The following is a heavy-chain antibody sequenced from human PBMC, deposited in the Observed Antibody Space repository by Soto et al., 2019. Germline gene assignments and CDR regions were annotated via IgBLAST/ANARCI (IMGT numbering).Heavy chain of an antibody. CDR2: VYPSDSDV. J-gene: IGHJ4*02. CDR1: GYRFTSSW. CDR3: NKGATSTFDS. V-gene: IGHV5-51*01. D-gene: IGHD3-16*01. Sequence: GESLKISCQGSGYRFTSSWIGWVRQMPGKGLEWLGNVYPSDSDVRYSPSFEGRVTISADNSINTAYLHLLNLKASDTAIYYCNKGATSTFDSWGEGTRVTVSS.